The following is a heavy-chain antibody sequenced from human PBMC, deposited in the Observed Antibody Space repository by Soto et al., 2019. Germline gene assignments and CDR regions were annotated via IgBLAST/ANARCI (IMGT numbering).Heavy chain of an antibody. V-gene: IGHV1-2*02. CDR2: INPNSGGT. D-gene: IGHD1-26*01. Sequence: GASVKVSCKAFGYTFTGYYMHWVRQAPGQGLEWMGWINPNSGGTNYAQKFQGRVTMTRDTSISTAYMELSRLRSDDTAVYYCAREGYYHPSYGMDVWGQGTTVTVSS. J-gene: IGHJ6*02. CDR3: AREGYYHPSYGMDV. CDR1: GYTFTGYY.